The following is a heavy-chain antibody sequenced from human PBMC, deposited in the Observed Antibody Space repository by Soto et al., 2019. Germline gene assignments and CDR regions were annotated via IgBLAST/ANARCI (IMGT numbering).Heavy chain of an antibody. CDR1: GYTISRYA. J-gene: IGHJ4*02. D-gene: IGHD1-26*01. CDR3: ATDPYYCASDC. Sequence: GGPMRLDRAASGYTISRYAPYYVRQAPGKGREWVSAITGSGGSTYSADSVKGRVTISRDNAQNSLYLQMNSLRAEVTSVYYDATDPYYCASDCWGRGTLVTISS. CDR2: ITGSGGST. V-gene: IGHV3-23*01.